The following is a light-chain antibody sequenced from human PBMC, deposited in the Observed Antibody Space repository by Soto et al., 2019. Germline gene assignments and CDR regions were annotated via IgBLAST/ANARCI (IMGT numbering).Light chain of an antibody. Sequence: EIVLTQSPGTLSLSPGERATLSCRASQSVGSSFLAWYQQKPGQAPRLLIYGASNRATAIPDRFSGSGSGTDFTLTISRLEPEDFAVYDCQQCGSSPWTFGQGTKVEIK. V-gene: IGKV3-20*01. J-gene: IGKJ1*01. CDR2: GAS. CDR3: QQCGSSPWT. CDR1: QSVGSSF.